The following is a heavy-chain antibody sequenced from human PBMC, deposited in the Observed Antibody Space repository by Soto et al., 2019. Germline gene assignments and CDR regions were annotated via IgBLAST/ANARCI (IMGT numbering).Heavy chain of an antibody. CDR2: IIPIFGTA. Sequence: GASVKVSCKASGGTFSSYAISWVRQAPGQGLEWMGGIIPIFGTANYAQKFQGRVTITADKSTSTAYMELSSLRSEDTAVYYCARREGNNWNYVTYYYGMDVWGQGTTVTVSS. D-gene: IGHD1-7*01. J-gene: IGHJ6*02. V-gene: IGHV1-69*06. CDR1: GGTFSSYA. CDR3: ARREGNNWNYVTYYYGMDV.